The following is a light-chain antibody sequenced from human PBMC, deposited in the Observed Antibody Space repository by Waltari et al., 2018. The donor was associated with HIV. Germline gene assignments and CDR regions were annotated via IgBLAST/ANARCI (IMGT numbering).Light chain of an antibody. CDR3: QQYDDSPVT. CDR1: QSVGGNS. Sequence: EIVLTQSPRLLSLSPGERTTLSCRASQSVGGNSLAWFQQKVGRPPRLLIYSASNRAAGVPDRFIGGGSGRDFSLIISRLEPEDFAIYYCQQYDDSPVTFGQGTKVEF. V-gene: IGKV3-20*01. J-gene: IGKJ1*01. CDR2: SAS.